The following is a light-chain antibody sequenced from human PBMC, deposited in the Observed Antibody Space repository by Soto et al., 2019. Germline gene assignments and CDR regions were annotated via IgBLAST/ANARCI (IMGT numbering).Light chain of an antibody. CDR1: SSNIGSNY. Sequence: QPVLTQPPSASGTPGQRVTISCSGSSSNIGSNYVYWYQQLPGTAPKLLIYRNNQRPSGVPDRFSGSKSGTSASLAISGLRSEDEAAYYCAAWDDSLSGYVFGTGTKLTVL. V-gene: IGLV1-47*01. CDR2: RNN. CDR3: AAWDDSLSGYV. J-gene: IGLJ1*01.